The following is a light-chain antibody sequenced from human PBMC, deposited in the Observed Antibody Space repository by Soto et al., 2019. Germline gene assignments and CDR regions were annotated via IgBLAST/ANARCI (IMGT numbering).Light chain of an antibody. CDR2: AAS. V-gene: IGKV1-12*01. Sequence: DIQTTHSPSSVSASVGDRVTITCRASQGISSWLAWYQQKPEKAPKLLIYAASSLQSGVPSRFSGSGSGTDFTFTIRSLQPEDIATYYCQQYDNLPLLTFGGGTKVDIK. J-gene: IGKJ4*01. CDR3: QQYDNLPLLT. CDR1: QGISSW.